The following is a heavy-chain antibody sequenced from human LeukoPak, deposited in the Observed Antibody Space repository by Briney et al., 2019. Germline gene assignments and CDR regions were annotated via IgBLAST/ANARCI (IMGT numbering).Heavy chain of an antibody. CDR2: ISSSGRTI. CDR3: AELGITMIGGV. Sequence: GSLRLSCAASGFTFSSYEMNWVRQAPGKGLEWGSYISSSGRTIYYADSGKGRFTISRDNAKYSLYLQMNSLRAEDTAVYYCAELGITMIGGVWGKGTTVTISS. CDR1: GFTFSSYE. V-gene: IGHV3-48*03. J-gene: IGHJ6*04. D-gene: IGHD3-10*02.